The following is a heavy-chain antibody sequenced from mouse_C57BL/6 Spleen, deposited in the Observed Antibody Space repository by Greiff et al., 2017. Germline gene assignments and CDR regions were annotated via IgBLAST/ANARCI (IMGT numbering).Heavy chain of an antibody. D-gene: IGHD2-2*01. CDR3: VRLYVYEGAY. V-gene: IGHV10-1*01. J-gene: IGHJ3*01. Sequence: EVKVVESGGGLVQPKGSLKLSCAASGFSFHTYAMNWVRRAPGMGLEWVARIRSKSNNYATYYADSVKDRFTISRDDSESMLYLQMNNLKAEDTAMYSCVRLYVYEGAYWGQGTLVTVSA. CDR1: GFSFHTYA. CDR2: IRSKSNNYAT.